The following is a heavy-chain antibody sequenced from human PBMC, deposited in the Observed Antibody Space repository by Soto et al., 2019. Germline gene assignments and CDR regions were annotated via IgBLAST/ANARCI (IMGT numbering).Heavy chain of an antibody. D-gene: IGHD3-3*01. CDR1: GYTFTSYG. CDR2: ISAYNGNT. V-gene: IGHV1-18*01. CDR3: ARDQTYYDFWSGYYPLSGMDV. Sequence: ASVKVSCKASGYTFTSYGISWVRQAPGQGLEWMGWISAYNGNTNYAQKLQGRVTMTTDTSTSTAYMELRSLRSDDTAVYYCARDQTYYDFWSGYYPLSGMDVWGQGTTVTVSS. J-gene: IGHJ6*02.